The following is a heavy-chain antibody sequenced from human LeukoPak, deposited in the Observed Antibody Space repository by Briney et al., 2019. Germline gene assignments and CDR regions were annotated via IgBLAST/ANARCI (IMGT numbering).Heavy chain of an antibody. CDR2: IHTSGST. J-gene: IGHJ4*02. CDR1: GGSFSSYY. CDR3: ARAPEFSSGWLLDY. V-gene: IGHV4-59*10. D-gene: IGHD6-19*01. Sequence: SETLSLTCAVYGGSFSSYYWSWIRQSAGKGLEWIGRIHTSGSTDYSPSLKSRVTMSIDTSKTQFSLKVNSVTAADTGVYYCARAPEFSSGWLLDYWGQGSLVTVSS.